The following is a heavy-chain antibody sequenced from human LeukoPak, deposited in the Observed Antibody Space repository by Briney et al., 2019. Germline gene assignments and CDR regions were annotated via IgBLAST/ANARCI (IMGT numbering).Heavy chain of an antibody. D-gene: IGHD5-24*01. Sequence: PSGTLSLTCTVSGGSISSYYWSWIRQPPGKGLERIGYIYYSGSTNYNPSLKSRVTISVDTSKNQFSLKLSSVTAADTAVYYCARVSLPTRWLQTTGAFDIWGQGTMVTVSS. CDR3: ARVSLPTRWLQTTGAFDI. CDR2: IYYSGST. J-gene: IGHJ3*02. CDR1: GGSISSYY. V-gene: IGHV4-59*01.